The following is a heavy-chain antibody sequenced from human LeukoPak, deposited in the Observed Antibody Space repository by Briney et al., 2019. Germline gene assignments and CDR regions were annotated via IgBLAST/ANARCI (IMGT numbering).Heavy chain of an antibody. Sequence: SETLSLTCTGSGGSISSDYWSWIRQPPGQGLEWIAYIHNSGATNYNPSLKSRVTMSVDTSKNQFSLKVNSVTTADTAVYYCARTLDSGSADFWGQGTLVTVSS. CDR1: GGSISSDY. CDR2: IHNSGAT. CDR3: ARTLDSGSADF. V-gene: IGHV4-59*01. J-gene: IGHJ4*02. D-gene: IGHD2-2*03.